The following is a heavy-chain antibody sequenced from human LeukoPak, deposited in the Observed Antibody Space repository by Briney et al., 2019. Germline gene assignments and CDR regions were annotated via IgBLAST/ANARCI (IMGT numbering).Heavy chain of an antibody. D-gene: IGHD6-19*01. CDR1: GYTFSTSA. Sequence: ASVKVSCKASGYTFSTSAINWVRQAPGQGLEWMGWISVYSGNTNYAHKFQGRVTMTADTSTSTAYMELRSLRSDDTALYYCARDLRQRTGSIAVSGGLDYWGQGTLVTVSS. CDR2: ISVYSGNT. J-gene: IGHJ4*02. CDR3: ARDLRQRTGSIAVSGGLDY. V-gene: IGHV1-18*01.